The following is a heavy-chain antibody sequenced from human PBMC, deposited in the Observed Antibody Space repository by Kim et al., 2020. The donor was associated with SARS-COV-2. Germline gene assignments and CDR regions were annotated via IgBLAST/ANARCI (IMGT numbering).Heavy chain of an antibody. Sequence: SGPTLVKPTQTLTLTCTFSGFSLSTSGVGVGWIRQPPGKALEWLALIYWDDDKRYSPSLKSRLTITKDTSKNQVVLTMTNMDPVDTATYYCAHAYCSGGSCYSRGGDAFDIWGQGTMVTVSS. CDR1: GFSLSTSGVG. CDR3: AHAYCSGGSCYSRGGDAFDI. V-gene: IGHV2-5*02. J-gene: IGHJ3*02. D-gene: IGHD2-15*01. CDR2: IYWDDDK.